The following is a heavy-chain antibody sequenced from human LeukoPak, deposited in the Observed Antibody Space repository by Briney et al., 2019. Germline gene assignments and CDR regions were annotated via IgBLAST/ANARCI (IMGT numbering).Heavy chain of an antibody. CDR1: GFTFSSYG. CDR3: ARGARKGDDYGGFFDY. Sequence: GGTLRLSCAASGFTFSSYGMSWVRQAPGKGLEWVSAISGSGGSTYYADSVKGRFTISRDNSKNTLYLQMNSLRAEDTAVYYCARGARKGDDYGGFFDYWGQGTLVTVSS. D-gene: IGHD4-23*01. V-gene: IGHV3-23*01. CDR2: ISGSGGST. J-gene: IGHJ4*02.